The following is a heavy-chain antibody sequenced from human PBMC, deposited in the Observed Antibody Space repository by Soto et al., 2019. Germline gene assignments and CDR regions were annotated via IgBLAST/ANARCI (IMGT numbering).Heavy chain of an antibody. CDR1: GFTFSSYA. V-gene: IGHV3-23*01. CDR2: ISGSGGST. Sequence: GGSLRLSCAASGFTFSSYAMSWVRQAPGKGLEWVSAISGSGGSTYYADSVKGRFTISRDNSKNTLYLQMNSLRAEDTAVYYCAKAPDLYCSSTSCYNYVHSWREGTLVTVSA. J-gene: IGHJ1*01. CDR3: AKAPDLYCSSTSCYNYVHS. D-gene: IGHD2-2*02.